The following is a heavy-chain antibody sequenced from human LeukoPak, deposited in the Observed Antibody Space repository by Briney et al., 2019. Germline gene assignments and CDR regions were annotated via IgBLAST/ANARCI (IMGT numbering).Heavy chain of an antibody. CDR2: IKSKTDGGTT. CDR1: GFTFSNAW. CDR3: TAFLHRDSSGYYLVDY. D-gene: IGHD3-22*01. Sequence: GGSLRLSCAASGFTFSNAWMSWVRQAPGKGLEWVGRIKSKTDGGTTDYAAPVKGRFTISRDDSKNTLYLQMNSLKTEHTAVYYCTAFLHRDSSGYYLVDYWGQGTLVTVSS. J-gene: IGHJ4*02. V-gene: IGHV3-15*01.